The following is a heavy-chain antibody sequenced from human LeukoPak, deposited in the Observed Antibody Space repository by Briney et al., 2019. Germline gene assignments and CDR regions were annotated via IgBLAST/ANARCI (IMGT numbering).Heavy chain of an antibody. Sequence: AGGSLRLSCAASGFTFSSYAMSWVRQAPGKGLEWVSAISGSGGSTNYADSVKGRFTISRDNSKNTLYLQMKSLRAEDTAVYYCAKGGGYEAQYYYYYLDVWGKGTTVTISS. CDR2: ISGSGGST. CDR1: GFTFSSYA. D-gene: IGHD5-12*01. J-gene: IGHJ6*03. CDR3: AKGGGYEAQYYYYYLDV. V-gene: IGHV3-23*01.